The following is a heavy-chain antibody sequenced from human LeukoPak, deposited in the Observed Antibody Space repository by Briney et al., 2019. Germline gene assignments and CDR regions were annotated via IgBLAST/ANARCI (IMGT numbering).Heavy chain of an antibody. CDR1: GFTFDDYA. Sequence: GGSLSLSCAVSGFTFDDYAMHWVRQAPGKGLEWVSGISWNSGSIGYADSVKGRFTISRDNAKNSLYLQMNSLRAEDTALYYYAKGGGYYDSSGEGIHDAFDIWGQGTMVTVSS. V-gene: IGHV3-9*01. CDR3: AKGGGYYDSSGEGIHDAFDI. CDR2: ISWNSGSI. D-gene: IGHD3-22*01. J-gene: IGHJ3*02.